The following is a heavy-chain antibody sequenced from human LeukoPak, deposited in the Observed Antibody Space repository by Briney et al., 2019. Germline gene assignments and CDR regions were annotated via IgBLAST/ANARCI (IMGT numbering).Heavy chain of an antibody. D-gene: IGHD3-10*01. V-gene: IGHV4-61*01. CDR1: GGSVSSGSYY. CDR2: IYYSGST. J-gene: IGHJ4*02. Sequence: SETLSLTCTVSGGSVSSGSYYWSWIRQPPGKGLEWIGYIYYSGSTNYNPSLKSRVTMSVDTSKNQFSLKLSSVTAADTAVYYCARQGEATDYWGQGTLVTVSS. CDR3: ARQGEATDY.